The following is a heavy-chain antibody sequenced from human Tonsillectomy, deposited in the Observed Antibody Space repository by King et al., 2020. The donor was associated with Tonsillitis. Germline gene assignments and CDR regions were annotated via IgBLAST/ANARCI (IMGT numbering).Heavy chain of an antibody. Sequence: VQLVESGGGLVQPGGSLRLSCAASGFTFSDHYMDWVRQAPGKGLEWVGRSRNKANSYTTEYAASVKGRFTISRDDSKNSLYLQMNSLKTEDTAVYYCTRSTPAKGNFEYWGQGTLVTVSS. D-gene: IGHD2-15*01. J-gene: IGHJ4*02. CDR2: SRNKANSYTT. CDR3: TRSTPAKGNFEY. CDR1: GFTFSDHY. V-gene: IGHV3-72*01.